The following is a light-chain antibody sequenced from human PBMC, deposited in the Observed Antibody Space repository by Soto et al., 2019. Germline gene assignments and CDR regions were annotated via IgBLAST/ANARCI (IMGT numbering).Light chain of an antibody. J-gene: IGKJ4*01. CDR2: GAS. CDR1: QSVSSHY. V-gene: IGKV3-20*01. Sequence: EIVLTQSPGTRSLSPGERATLSCRASQSVSSHYLAWYQQKPGQAPRLLIYGASTRATGIPDRFSGSGSGTDFTLTITRLEPEDFAVYSCQQYGSSPTFGGGTKVDIK. CDR3: QQYGSSPT.